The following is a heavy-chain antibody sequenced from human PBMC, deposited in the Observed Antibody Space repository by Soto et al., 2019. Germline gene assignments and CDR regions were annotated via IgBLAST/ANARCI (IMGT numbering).Heavy chain of an antibody. CDR1: GGSISRYY. V-gene: IGHV4-4*08. D-gene: IGHD6-13*01. CDR3: ARESRSWYGSIWDY. J-gene: IGHJ4*02. CDR2: LYNTGST. Sequence: PSETLSLTCTVSGGSISRYYWSWIRQTPGKGLEWIGYLYNTGSTIYNPSLESRVTISVDTSKNQFSLKLSSVTAADTAVYYCARESRSWYGSIWDYWGQGTLVTVSS.